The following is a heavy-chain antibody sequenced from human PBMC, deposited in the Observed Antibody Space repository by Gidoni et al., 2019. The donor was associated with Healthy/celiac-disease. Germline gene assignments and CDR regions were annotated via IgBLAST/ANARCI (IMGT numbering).Heavy chain of an antibody. CDR2: ISWDGGST. V-gene: IGHV3-43*01. Sequence: EVQLVESGGVVVQPGGSLRLSCAASGFTFDDYTMHWVRQAPGKGLEWVSLISWDGGSTYYADSVKGRFTISRDNSKNSLYLQMNSLRTEDTALYYCAKSPSGYYYGYFDYWGQGTLVTVSS. CDR3: AKSPSGYYYGYFDY. D-gene: IGHD3-22*01. J-gene: IGHJ4*02. CDR1: GFTFDDYT.